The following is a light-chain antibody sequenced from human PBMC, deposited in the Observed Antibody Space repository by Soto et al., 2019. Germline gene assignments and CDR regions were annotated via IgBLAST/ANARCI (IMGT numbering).Light chain of an antibody. V-gene: IGKV3-20*01. Sequence: EIVLTQSPGTLSLSPGERATLSCRASQSVTSSYLAWYQQKPGQAPRLLIFGASGRATGIADRFSGSGSGTDFSLTISRLEPEDFAVYYCQHYGSSAYTFGQGTKLEIK. CDR1: QSVTSSY. J-gene: IGKJ2*01. CDR2: GAS. CDR3: QHYGSSAYT.